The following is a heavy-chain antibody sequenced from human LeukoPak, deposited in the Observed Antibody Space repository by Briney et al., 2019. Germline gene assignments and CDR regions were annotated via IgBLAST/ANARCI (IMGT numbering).Heavy chain of an antibody. Sequence: GGSLRLSCAASGFSVSSSYMSWVRQAPGKGLEWVSVIYSGGTTYYADSVKGRFTISRDNAQNSLYLQMNSLRAEDTAVYYCARILGFTLDYWGQGTLVTVSS. CDR3: ARILGFTLDY. CDR1: GFSVSSSY. D-gene: IGHD3-10*01. V-gene: IGHV3-53*01. CDR2: IYSGGTT. J-gene: IGHJ4*02.